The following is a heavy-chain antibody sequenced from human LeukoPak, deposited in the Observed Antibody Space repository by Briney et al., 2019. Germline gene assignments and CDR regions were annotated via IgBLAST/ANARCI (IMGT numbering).Heavy chain of an antibody. Sequence: PSETLSLTCTVSGDSISNYYWSWIPQPPGKGLDWIGYIFYSGSTNYNPSLKSRVTMSVDTSKSQFSLKLSSVTAADTAIYYCARYNSGWSYFDYWGQGTLVTVSS. CDR2: IFYSGST. J-gene: IGHJ4*02. CDR3: ARYNSGWSYFDY. CDR1: GDSISNYY. D-gene: IGHD6-19*01. V-gene: IGHV4-59*01.